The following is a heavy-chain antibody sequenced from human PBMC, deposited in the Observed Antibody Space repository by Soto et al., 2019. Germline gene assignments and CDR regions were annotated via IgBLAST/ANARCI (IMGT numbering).Heavy chain of an antibody. J-gene: IGHJ3*02. CDR2: IYPGDSDT. CDR1: GYSFTSYW. V-gene: IGHV5-51*01. CDR3: ASHMQSSGFFAFDI. D-gene: IGHD3-22*01. Sequence: GESLKISCKGSGYSFTSYWIGWVRQMPGKGLEWMGIIYPGDSDTRYRPSFQGQVTISAEKSISTAFLQWSSLKASDTAMFYGASHMQSSGFFAFDIWGQGTMVTVSS.